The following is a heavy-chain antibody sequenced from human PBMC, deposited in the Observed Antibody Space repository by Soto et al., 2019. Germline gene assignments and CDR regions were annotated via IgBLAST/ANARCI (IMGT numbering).Heavy chain of an antibody. J-gene: IGHJ4*02. Sequence: HPGGSLRLSCAASGFTFSGYAMSWVRQAPGKGLEWVSAISGSGGSTYYADSVKGRFTISRDNSKNTLYLQMNSLRAEDTAVYYCAKEGDYSNYYFDYWGQGTLVTVSS. V-gene: IGHV3-23*01. CDR1: GFTFSGYA. D-gene: IGHD4-4*01. CDR3: AKEGDYSNYYFDY. CDR2: ISGSGGST.